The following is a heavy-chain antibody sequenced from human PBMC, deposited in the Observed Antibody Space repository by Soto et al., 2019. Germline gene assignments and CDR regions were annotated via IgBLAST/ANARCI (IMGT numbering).Heavy chain of an antibody. D-gene: IGHD6-19*01. Sequence: SETLSLTCAVSGGSISSSNWWSWVRQPPGKGLEWIGEIYHSGSTNYNPSLKSRLTLFVDTSKNQFSLMLSSVTAADTAVYYCVRHAQWLIRAYWGQGSLVTVSS. CDR2: IYHSGST. CDR3: VRHAQWLIRAY. J-gene: IGHJ4*02. CDR1: GGSISSSNW. V-gene: IGHV4-4*02.